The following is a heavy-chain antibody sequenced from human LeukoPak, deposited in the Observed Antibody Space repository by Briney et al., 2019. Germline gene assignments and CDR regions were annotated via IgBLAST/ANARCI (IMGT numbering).Heavy chain of an antibody. CDR3: ARGDGGY. CDR1: GFTFSSYG. CDR2: IWYDGSNK. V-gene: IGHV3-33*01. Sequence: PGRSLRLSCAASGFTFSSYGMHWVRQAPGKGLEWVAVIWYDGSNKYYAGSVKGRFTISRDNSKNTLYLQMNSLRAEDTAVYYCARGDGGYWGQGTLVTVSS. D-gene: IGHD2-21*01. J-gene: IGHJ4*02.